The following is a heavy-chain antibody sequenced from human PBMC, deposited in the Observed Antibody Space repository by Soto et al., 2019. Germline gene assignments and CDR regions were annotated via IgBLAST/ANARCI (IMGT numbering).Heavy chain of an antibody. V-gene: IGHV3-23*01. Sequence: EVQLLESGGGLVQQGGSLRLACEASGFTFNNYAMNWVRPAPGGGLEWDSIISRNGGSKYYADSVKGRFTISRDNYKNAVVLHMISLTAEDTAIYFCAKVRLTDYLRYAPHVCGQGTLVTVSS. CDR1: GFTFNNYA. CDR3: AKVRLTDYLRYAPHV. D-gene: IGHD2-8*01. CDR2: ISRNGGSK. J-gene: IGHJ3*01.